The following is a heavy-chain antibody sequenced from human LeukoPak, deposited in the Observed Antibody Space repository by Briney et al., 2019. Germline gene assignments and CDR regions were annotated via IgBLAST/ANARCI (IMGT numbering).Heavy chain of an antibody. CDR3: ARSSPPDSSGYYLAYNWFDP. Sequence: SETLSLTCTVSGGPISRGGYSWSWIRQPPGKALEWIGSIYYSGSTYYNPSLKSRVTISVDTSKNQFSLKLSSVTAADTAVYYCARSSPPDSSGYYLAYNWFDPWGQGTLVTVSS. D-gene: IGHD3-22*01. CDR2: IYYSGST. V-gene: IGHV4-31*03. J-gene: IGHJ5*02. CDR1: GGPISRGGYS.